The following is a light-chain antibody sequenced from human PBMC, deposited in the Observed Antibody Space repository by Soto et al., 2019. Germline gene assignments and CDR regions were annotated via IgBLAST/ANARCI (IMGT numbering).Light chain of an antibody. J-gene: IGLJ2*01. CDR3: SSYTNINTLA. V-gene: IGLV2-14*03. Sequence: QSALTQPASVSGSPGQSITISCSGTSSDVGGSKYVSWYQQDPGKAPKLIIYEVSNRPSGVSNRFSGSKSGNTASLTISGLQPEDEADYYCSSYTNINTLAFGGGTQLTVL. CDR2: EVS. CDR1: SSDVGGSKY.